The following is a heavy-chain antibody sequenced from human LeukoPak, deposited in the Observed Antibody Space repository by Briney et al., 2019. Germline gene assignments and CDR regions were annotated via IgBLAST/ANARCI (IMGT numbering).Heavy chain of an antibody. CDR2: TYYRSKGYN. Sequence: SQTLSLTCAISGDSVSSNSAAWSWIRQSPARGLEWLGRTYYRSKGYNDYAVSVKSRITISPDTSKNQFSLQLNSVTPEDTAVYYCARDYTSLAAVPGLYYFDYWGQGTLVTVSS. CDR1: GDSVSSNSAA. D-gene: IGHD6-13*01. V-gene: IGHV6-1*01. CDR3: ARDYTSLAAVPGLYYFDY. J-gene: IGHJ4*02.